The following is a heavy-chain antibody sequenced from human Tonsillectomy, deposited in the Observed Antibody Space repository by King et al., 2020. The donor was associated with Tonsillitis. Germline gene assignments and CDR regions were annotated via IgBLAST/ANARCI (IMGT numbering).Heavy chain of an antibody. D-gene: IGHD5-24*01. J-gene: IGHJ4*02. Sequence: VQLQQWGAGLLKPSETLSLTCAVYGGSFSVYYWSWIRQSPGKGLEWIGEINHSERTNYNPSLKSRFTMSVDTSKNQFSLKLSSVTAADTAVYYCARGGGKRWLEGYYFDYWGQGTLVTVSS. V-gene: IGHV4-34*01. CDR3: ARGGGKRWLEGYYFDY. CDR2: INHSERT. CDR1: GGSFSVYY.